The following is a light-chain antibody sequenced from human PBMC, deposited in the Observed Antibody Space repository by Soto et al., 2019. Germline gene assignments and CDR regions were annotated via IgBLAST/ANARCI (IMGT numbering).Light chain of an antibody. Sequence: DIQMTQSPSSLSASVGDRVTITCRTSQPISTYLDWYQHKPGNAPKLLIYDVSTLQSGVPSRFSGSGSGTEFTLTISNLQPEDFATYYCQQTHSTFGQVTKLESK. V-gene: IGKV1-39*01. CDR2: DVS. J-gene: IGKJ2*01. CDR1: QPISTY. CDR3: QQTHST.